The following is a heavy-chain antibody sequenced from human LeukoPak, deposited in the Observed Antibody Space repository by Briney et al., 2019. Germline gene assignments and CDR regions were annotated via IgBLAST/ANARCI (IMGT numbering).Heavy chain of an antibody. V-gene: IGHV4-59*01. Sequence: SETLSPTCTVSGGSISSYYWSWIRQPPGKGLEWIGYIYYSGSTNYNPSLKSRVTISVDTSKNQFSLKLSSVTAADTAVYYCARGDYDFWSGYQRWFDPWGQGTLVTVSS. CDR1: GGSISSYY. CDR2: IYYSGST. J-gene: IGHJ5*02. CDR3: ARGDYDFWSGYQRWFDP. D-gene: IGHD3-3*01.